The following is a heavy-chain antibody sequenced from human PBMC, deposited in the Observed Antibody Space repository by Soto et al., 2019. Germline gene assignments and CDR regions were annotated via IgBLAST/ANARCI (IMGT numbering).Heavy chain of an antibody. Sequence: QVQLVESGGGVVQPGRSLRLSCAASGFTFSSYALQWVRQAPGKGLEWVAVISYDGSKKYYADSVRGRFTISRDNSKNTLYLQMNSLRPEDTAVSYCARSVTYNYYYYYGIDIWGQGTTVTVSS. CDR3: ARSVTYNYYYYYGIDI. D-gene: IGHD2-8*01. CDR1: GFTFSSYA. J-gene: IGHJ6*02. V-gene: IGHV3-30-3*01. CDR2: ISYDGSKK.